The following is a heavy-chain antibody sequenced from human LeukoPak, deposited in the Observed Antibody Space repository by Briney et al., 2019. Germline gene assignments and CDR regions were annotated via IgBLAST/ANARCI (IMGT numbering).Heavy chain of an antibody. V-gene: IGHV4-4*07. CDR3: ARGGFSYYDSSGYLNFDY. J-gene: IGHJ4*02. Sequence: SETLSLTCTVSGGSISSYYWSWIRQPAGKGLEWIGRIYTSGSTNYNPSLKSRVTMSVDTSKNQFSLTLSSVTAADTAVYYCARGGFSYYDSSGYLNFDYWGQGTLVTVSS. CDR1: GGSISSYY. D-gene: IGHD3-22*01. CDR2: IYTSGST.